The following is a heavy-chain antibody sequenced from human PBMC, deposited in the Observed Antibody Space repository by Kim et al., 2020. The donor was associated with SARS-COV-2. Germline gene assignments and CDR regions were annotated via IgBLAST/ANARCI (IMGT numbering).Heavy chain of an antibody. D-gene: IGHD2-15*01. CDR1: GGTFTSYA. J-gene: IGHJ6*02. V-gene: IGHV1-69*13. CDR2: INASFGTA. CDR3: ARGVHDKLLPYYYYGMDC. Sequence: SVKVSCKASGGTFTSYAINWVRQAPGQGLEWMGGINASFGTANYAQKFQGRVTITADESTSTAYMELSSLRSEDTAVYYCARGVHDKLLPYYYYGMDCWGQGTTVSVSS.